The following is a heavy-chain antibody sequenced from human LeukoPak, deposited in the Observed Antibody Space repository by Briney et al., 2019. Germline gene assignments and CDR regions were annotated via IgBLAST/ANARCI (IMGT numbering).Heavy chain of an antibody. CDR3: AKDYWWFGELLLFDY. V-gene: IGHV3-30*02. CDR1: GFTFSSCW. Sequence: GGSLRLSCAASGFTFSSCWMSWVRQAPGKGLEWVAFIRYDGSNKYYADSVKGRFTISRDNSKNTLYLQMNSLRAEDTAVYYCAKDYWWFGELLLFDYWGQGTLVTVSS. D-gene: IGHD3-10*01. CDR2: IRYDGSNK. J-gene: IGHJ4*02.